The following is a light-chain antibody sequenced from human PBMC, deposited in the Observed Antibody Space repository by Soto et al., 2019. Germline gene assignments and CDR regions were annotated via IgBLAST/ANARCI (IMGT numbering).Light chain of an antibody. V-gene: IGKV1-39*01. Sequence: DIQMTQSPSTLSGSVGDRVTITCRASQSIGNYLNWYQQKPGKAPNLLIYAATTLQTGVPSRFSGNGSGTDFTLTISCLQSEDFATYYCQQYYSFPPTFGQGTKVDIK. CDR3: QQYYSFPPT. CDR2: AAT. J-gene: IGKJ1*01. CDR1: QSIGNY.